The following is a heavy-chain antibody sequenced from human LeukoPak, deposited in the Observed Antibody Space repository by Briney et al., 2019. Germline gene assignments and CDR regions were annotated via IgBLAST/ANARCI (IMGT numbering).Heavy chain of an antibody. Sequence: GGSLRLSCAASGFTFSSYAMAWVRQALGKGLEWVSAIHSAGRSTYYPDSLKGRVTISRDNSKNTLYLQMKSLRPEDTAVYSCARVPTSGTYYYFDYWGQGTLVTVSS. CDR3: ARVPTSGTYYYFDY. D-gene: IGHD2-8*01. CDR2: IHSAGRST. J-gene: IGHJ4*02. CDR1: GFTFSSYA. V-gene: IGHV3-23*01.